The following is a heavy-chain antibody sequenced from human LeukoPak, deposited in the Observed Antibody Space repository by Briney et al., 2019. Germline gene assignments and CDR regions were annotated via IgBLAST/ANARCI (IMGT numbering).Heavy chain of an antibody. Sequence: ASVKVSCKASGYTFTGYYIHWVRQAPGQGLERMGRTNPNSGGTNYAQKFQDRVTMTTDTSISTAYMELSRLRSDDTAVYYCARGLTFWGYDFWSGYTDYWGQGTLVTVSS. CDR1: GYTFTGYY. CDR2: TNPNSGGT. V-gene: IGHV1-2*06. J-gene: IGHJ4*02. CDR3: ARGLTFWGYDFWSGYTDY. D-gene: IGHD3-3*01.